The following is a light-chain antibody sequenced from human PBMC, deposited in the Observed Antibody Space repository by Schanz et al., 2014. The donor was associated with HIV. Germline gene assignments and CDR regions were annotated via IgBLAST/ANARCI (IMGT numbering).Light chain of an antibody. CDR2: AAS. V-gene: IGKV1-39*01. J-gene: IGKJ4*01. Sequence: DIQLTQSPSSLSASVGDRVTITCRASQTLNNYLNWYQQKPGKAPKLLIYAASTLQSGVPSTFSGSVSGTDFTLTISSLQPEDFATYYCQQLNNYPLTFGGGTKVEI. CDR1: QTLNNY. CDR3: QQLNNYPLT.